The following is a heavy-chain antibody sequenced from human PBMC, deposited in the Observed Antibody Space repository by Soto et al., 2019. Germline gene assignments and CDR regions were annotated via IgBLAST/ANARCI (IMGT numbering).Heavy chain of an antibody. CDR3: ARVPSELLWFGEESDY. Sequence: GESLKISCKGSGYSFTSYWIGWVRQMPGKGLEWMGIIYPGDSDTRYSPSFQGQVTISADKSISTAYLQWSSLKASDTAMYYCARVPSELLWFGEESDYWGQGTLVTVSS. CDR2: IYPGDSDT. V-gene: IGHV5-51*01. CDR1: GYSFTSYW. J-gene: IGHJ4*02. D-gene: IGHD3-10*01.